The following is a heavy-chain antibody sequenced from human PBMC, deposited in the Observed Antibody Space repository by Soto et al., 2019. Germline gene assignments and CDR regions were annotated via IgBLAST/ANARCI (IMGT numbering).Heavy chain of an antibody. J-gene: IGHJ5*02. Sequence: QVQLQESGPGLVKPSQTLSLTCTVSGGSVSSSGYYWSWIRQHPGKGLEWIGYIAYSGRTYYSASLKSRVNRSLDTSKNQFSLNLTSVTAADTAVYYCAGGSSRSWFDPWGQGTLVTVSS. CDR2: IAYSGRT. V-gene: IGHV4-31*03. CDR1: GGSVSSSGYY. CDR3: AGGSSRSWFDP. D-gene: IGHD6-6*01.